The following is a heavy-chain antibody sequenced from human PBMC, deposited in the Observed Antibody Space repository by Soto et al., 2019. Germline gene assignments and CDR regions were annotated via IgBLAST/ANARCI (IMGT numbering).Heavy chain of an antibody. V-gene: IGHV1-69*06. CDR2: IIPIFGTA. D-gene: IGHD3-22*01. CDR3: ASPLRDYYDSSGYYLWYFDY. Sequence: GASVKVSCKASGGTFSSYAISRVRQAPGQGLEWLGGIIPIFGTANYAQKFQGRVTITADKSTSTAYMELSSLRSEDTAVYYCASPLRDYYDSSGYYLWYFDYWGQGTLVTVSS. CDR1: GGTFSSYA. J-gene: IGHJ4*02.